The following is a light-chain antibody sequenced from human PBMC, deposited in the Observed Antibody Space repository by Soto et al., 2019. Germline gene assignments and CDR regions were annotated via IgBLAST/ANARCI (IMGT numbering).Light chain of an antibody. CDR2: DAS. CDR3: QQYGSSPFT. Sequence: EIVLTQSPATLSLSPGERATLSCRASQSVSSYLAWYQQKPGQAPRLLIYDASNRATGIPARFSGSGSGTDFTLPISRLEPEDFAVYYCQQYGSSPFTFGPGTKVDFK. CDR1: QSVSSY. J-gene: IGKJ3*01. V-gene: IGKV3-20*01.